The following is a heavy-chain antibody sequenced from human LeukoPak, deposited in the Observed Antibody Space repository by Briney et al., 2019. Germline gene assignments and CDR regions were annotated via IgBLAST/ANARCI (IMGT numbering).Heavy chain of an antibody. V-gene: IGHV1-2*02. J-gene: IGHJ4*02. CDR2: INPNSGGT. Sequence: ASLKVSSMASVYTFTAYYMHCVRQAPGQGLEWMGWINPNSGGTNYAQKFQGRVTMTRDTSITTAYMELSRVRSDDTAVYYCARAADTTMVTGYWGQGTLVTVSS. D-gene: IGHD5-18*01. CDR1: VYTFTAYY. CDR3: ARAADTTMVTGY.